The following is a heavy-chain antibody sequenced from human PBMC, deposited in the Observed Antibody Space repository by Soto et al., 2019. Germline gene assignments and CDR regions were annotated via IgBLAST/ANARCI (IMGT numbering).Heavy chain of an antibody. D-gene: IGHD2-15*01. Sequence: GASVKVSCKASGYTFTSYDINWVRQATGQGFEWMGWMNPNSGNTGYAQKFQGRVTMTRDTSITTAYMELSSLRSEDTAVYYCARVGYCSGGSCIRFDPWGQGTLVTVSS. CDR3: ARVGYCSGGSCIRFDP. J-gene: IGHJ5*02. CDR2: MNPNSGNT. V-gene: IGHV1-8*01. CDR1: GYTFTSYD.